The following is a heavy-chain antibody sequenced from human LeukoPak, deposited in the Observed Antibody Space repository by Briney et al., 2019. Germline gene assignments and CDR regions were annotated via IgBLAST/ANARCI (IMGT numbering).Heavy chain of an antibody. J-gene: IGHJ3*02. V-gene: IGHV1-8*03. Sequence: GASVKVSCKASGYTFTSYDINWVRQATGQGLEWMGWMNPNSGNTGYAQKFQGSVTITRDTSASTAYMELSSLRSEDTAVYYCASPLLPRGAFDIWGQGTMVTVSS. CDR1: GYTFTSYD. CDR2: MNPNSGNT. CDR3: ASPLLPRGAFDI.